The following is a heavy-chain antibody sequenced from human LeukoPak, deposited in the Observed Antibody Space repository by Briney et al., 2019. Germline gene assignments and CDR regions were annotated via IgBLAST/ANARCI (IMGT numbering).Heavy chain of an antibody. CDR1: GGSISSGSYY. Sequence: SETLSLTCTVSGGSISSGSYYWSWIRLPAGKGLEWIGRIYTSGSTNYNPSLKSRVTISVDTSKHQFFLKLSSVTAADTAVYYCARVRDSSSSEWFDPWGQGTLVTVSS. CDR2: IYTSGST. D-gene: IGHD6-6*01. J-gene: IGHJ5*02. CDR3: ARVRDSSSSEWFDP. V-gene: IGHV4-61*02.